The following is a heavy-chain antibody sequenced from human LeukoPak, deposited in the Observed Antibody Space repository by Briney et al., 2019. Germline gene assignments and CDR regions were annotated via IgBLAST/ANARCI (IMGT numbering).Heavy chain of an antibody. CDR2: IKQDGSEK. CDR3: ARVRGYDFWSGYYCDY. Sequence: GGSLRLPCAASGFTFSSYWMSWVRQAPGKGLEWVANIKQDGSEKYYVDSVKGRFTISRDNAKNSLYLQMNGLRAEDTAVYYCARVRGYDFWSGYYCDYWGQGTLVTVSS. D-gene: IGHD3-3*01. J-gene: IGHJ4*02. V-gene: IGHV3-7*01. CDR1: GFTFSSYW.